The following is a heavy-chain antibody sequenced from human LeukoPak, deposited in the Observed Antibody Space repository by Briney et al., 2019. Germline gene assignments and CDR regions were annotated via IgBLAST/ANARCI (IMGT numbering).Heavy chain of an antibody. J-gene: IGHJ4*02. V-gene: IGHV3-48*03. CDR1: GFTFSSYG. Sequence: GGSLRLSCAASGFTFSSYGMNWVRQAPGKGLEWVSYISSGGSTIYYADSVKGRFTISRDNAKSSLFLQMHSLRAEDTAVYYCARAAYCDYWGQGTLVTVSS. CDR2: ISSGGSTI. CDR3: ARAAYCDY. D-gene: IGHD2-15*01.